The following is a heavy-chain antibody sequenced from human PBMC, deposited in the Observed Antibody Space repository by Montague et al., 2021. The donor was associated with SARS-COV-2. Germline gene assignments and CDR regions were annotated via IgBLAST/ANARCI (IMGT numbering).Heavy chain of an antibody. D-gene: IGHD3-9*01. Sequence: SLRLSCAASGFTVGSNYMTWVRQAPGKGLEWVSVIYSGFSTYYADSVKGRFTISRDNSKNTLYLQLSSLRPEDTAVYYCARGVFDYDILTGYYAFDYWGQGTLVTVSS. V-gene: IGHV3-66*02. CDR2: IYSGFST. CDR3: ARGVFDYDILTGYYAFDY. J-gene: IGHJ4*02. CDR1: GFTVGSNY.